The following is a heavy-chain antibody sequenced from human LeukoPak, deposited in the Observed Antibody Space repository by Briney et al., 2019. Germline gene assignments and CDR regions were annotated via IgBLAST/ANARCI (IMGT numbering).Heavy chain of an antibody. D-gene: IGHD6-19*01. J-gene: IGHJ3*02. CDR2: MNPNSGNT. CDR1: GYTFTSYD. V-gene: IGHV1-8*01. CDR3: ARGMTLGWDRVADAFDI. Sequence: ASVKVSCKASGYTFTSYDINWVRQATGQGLEWMGWMNPNSGNTGCAQKFQGRVTMTRNTSISTAYMELSSLRSEDTAVYYCARGMTLGWDRVADAFDIWGQGTMVTVSS.